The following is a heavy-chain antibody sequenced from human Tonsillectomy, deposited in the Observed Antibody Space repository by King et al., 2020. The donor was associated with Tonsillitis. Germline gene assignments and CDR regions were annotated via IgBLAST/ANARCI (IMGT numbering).Heavy chain of an antibody. J-gene: IGHJ5*02. CDR2: IYYSGST. CDR3: ARGGGYSYRGDP. CDR1: GGSISSYY. Sequence: QLQESGPGLVKPPETLSLTCTVSGGSISSYYWSWIRQPPGKGLEWIGEIYYSGSTNYNPSLKSRVTISVDTSKNQFSLKLGSVTAADTAVYYCARGGGYSYRGDPWGQGTLVTVSS. D-gene: IGHD5-18*01. V-gene: IGHV4-59*01.